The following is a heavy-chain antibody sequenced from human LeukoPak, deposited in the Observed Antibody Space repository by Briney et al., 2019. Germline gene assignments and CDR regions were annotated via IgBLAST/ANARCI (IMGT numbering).Heavy chain of an antibody. CDR2: ISAYNGNT. Sequence: ASVKVSCKASGYTFTSYGISWVRQAPGQGLEWMGWISAYNGNTNYAQKLQGRVTITRDTSASTAYMELSSLRSEDTAEYYCARDARSGDYYYGLDVWXXXTTVTVSS. CDR3: ARDARSGDYYYGLDV. J-gene: IGHJ6*02. V-gene: IGHV1-18*01. CDR1: GYTFTSYG. D-gene: IGHD3-10*01.